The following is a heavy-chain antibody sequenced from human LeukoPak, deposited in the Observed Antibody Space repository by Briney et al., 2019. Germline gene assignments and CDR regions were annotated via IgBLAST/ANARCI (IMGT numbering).Heavy chain of an antibody. CDR1: GYIFTSYW. CDR3: ARLCCSSTSYSDY. D-gene: IGHD2-2*01. Sequence: GESLQISCKGSGYIFTSYWIGWGRQLPGKGLEWMGIIYPGDSDTRYSPSFQGQVTISADKSISTAYLQWSSLKASDTAMYYCARLCCSSTSYSDYWGQGTLVTVSS. CDR2: IYPGDSDT. J-gene: IGHJ4*02. V-gene: IGHV5-51*01.